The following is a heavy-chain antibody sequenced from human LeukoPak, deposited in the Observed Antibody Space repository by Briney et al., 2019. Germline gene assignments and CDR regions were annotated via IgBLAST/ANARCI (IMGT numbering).Heavy chain of an antibody. CDR1: GFTFNNYG. CDR3: AKGYYDSSGWFDP. D-gene: IGHD3-22*01. Sequence: GGSLRFSCAASGFTFNNYGMHWVRQAPGKGLEWVAFIRYNGNNQYYADSVKGRFTISRDNSKNTLYLQMNSLRAEDTAVYYCAKGYYDSSGWFDPWGQGTLVTVSS. J-gene: IGHJ5*02. CDR2: IRYNGNNQ. V-gene: IGHV3-30*02.